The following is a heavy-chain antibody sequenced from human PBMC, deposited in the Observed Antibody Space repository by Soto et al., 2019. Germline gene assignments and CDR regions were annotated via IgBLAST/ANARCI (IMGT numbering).Heavy chain of an antibody. V-gene: IGHV1-8*01. Sequence: ASVKVSCKASGYTFTSYDINWVRQATGQGLEWMGWMNPSSGNTGYAQKFQGRVTMTRNTSISTAYMELSSLRSEDTAVYYCARGIVPAAVNWFDPWGQGTLVTVSS. CDR3: ARGIVPAAVNWFDP. CDR2: MNPSSGNT. J-gene: IGHJ5*02. D-gene: IGHD2-2*01. CDR1: GYTFTSYD.